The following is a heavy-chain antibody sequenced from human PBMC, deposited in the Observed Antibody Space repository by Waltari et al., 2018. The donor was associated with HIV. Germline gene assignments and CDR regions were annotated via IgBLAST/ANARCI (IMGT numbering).Heavy chain of an antibody. J-gene: IGHJ3*02. Sequence: EVQLVESGGGLVQPGGYLRLSCFAAGFTARYHSMCWVRRAEGKWLEWVANIKQDGSEKYYVDSVKGRFTIFRDNAKNSLSLQMNSLRVEDTAVYYCVRDQRMMEWLFPDAFDMWGPGTKVIVSS. D-gene: IGHD3-3*01. CDR1: GFTARYHS. V-gene: IGHV3-7*01. CDR3: VRDQRMMEWLFPDAFDM. CDR2: IKQDGSEK.